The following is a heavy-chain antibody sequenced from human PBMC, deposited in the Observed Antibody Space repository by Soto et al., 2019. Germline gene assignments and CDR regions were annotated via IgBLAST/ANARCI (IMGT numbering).Heavy chain of an antibody. CDR3: ARFVAAAGTYYYYYMDV. Sequence: GGSLRLSCAASGFTFSDYYMSWIRQAPGTGLEWVSYISSSGSTIYYADSVKGRFTISRDNAKNSLYLQMNSLRAEDTAVYYCARFVAAAGTYYYYYMDVWGKGTTVTVSS. J-gene: IGHJ6*03. CDR2: ISSSGSTI. CDR1: GFTFSDYY. D-gene: IGHD6-13*01. V-gene: IGHV3-11*01.